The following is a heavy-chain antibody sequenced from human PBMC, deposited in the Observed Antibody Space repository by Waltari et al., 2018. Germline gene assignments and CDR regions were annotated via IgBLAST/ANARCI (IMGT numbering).Heavy chain of an antibody. Sequence: QVQLVDSGGRLVKPGGPLRLSCAASGFTFSDHYMTWIRQVPGKGLEWISYISTGSSYTNYADSVKGRFTISRDNAKNSLYLQMNSLRAEDTAVYYCARESGGTGLIDYWGQGTLVTVSS. D-gene: IGHD3-16*01. J-gene: IGHJ4*02. CDR1: GFTFSDHY. V-gene: IGHV3-11*05. CDR3: ARESGGTGLIDY. CDR2: ISTGSSYT.